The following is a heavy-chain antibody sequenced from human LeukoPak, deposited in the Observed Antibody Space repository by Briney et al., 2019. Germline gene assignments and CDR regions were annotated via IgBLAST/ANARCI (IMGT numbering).Heavy chain of an antibody. CDR1: GYTFTSYD. CDR2: MNPNSGNT. D-gene: IGHD5-12*01. J-gene: IGHJ6*03. CDR3: ARGPRYAATIIYYYYYMDV. Sequence: ASVKVSCKASGYTFTSYDINWVRQATGQGLEWMGWMNPNSGNTGYAQKFQGRVTITRNTSISTAYMELSSLRSEDTAVYYCARGPRYAATIIYYYYYMDVWGKGTTVTVSS. V-gene: IGHV1-8*03.